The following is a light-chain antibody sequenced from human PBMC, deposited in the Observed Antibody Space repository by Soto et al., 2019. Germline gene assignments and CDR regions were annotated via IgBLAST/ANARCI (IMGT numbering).Light chain of an antibody. CDR2: GNS. V-gene: IGLV1-40*01. Sequence: QSVLTQPPSVSGAPGQRVTISCTGSSSNFGAGYDVHWYQQLPGTAPKRLIYGNSNRPSGVPDRFSGSKSGTSASLAITGLQVEDEADYYCQSYDTSLSGVVFGGGTKVTVL. CDR3: QSYDTSLSGVV. CDR1: SSNFGAGYD. J-gene: IGLJ2*01.